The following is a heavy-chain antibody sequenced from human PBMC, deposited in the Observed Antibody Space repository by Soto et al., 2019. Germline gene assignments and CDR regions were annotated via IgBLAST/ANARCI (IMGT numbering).Heavy chain of an antibody. J-gene: IGHJ6*02. Sequence: LSLTCAVPGGSISSSNWWSWVRQPPGQWLEWIGEIYHSGSTNYNPSLKSRVTISIDKSKNQFSLKLSSVTAADTAVYYCARTPDSYDSSGYYYYYGMDVWGQGTTVTVSS. CDR2: IYHSGST. CDR3: ARTPDSYDSSGYYYYYGMDV. CDR1: GGSISSSNW. D-gene: IGHD3-22*01. V-gene: IGHV4-4*02.